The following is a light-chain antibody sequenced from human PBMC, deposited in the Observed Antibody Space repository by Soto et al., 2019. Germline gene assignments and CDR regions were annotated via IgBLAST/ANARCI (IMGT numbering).Light chain of an antibody. CDR2: GAS. CDR1: QSLTTRY. Sequence: EVVLTQSPGTLSLSPGERATLSCRASQSLTTRYLAWYQHIPGQAPRLLIYGASSRATGTPDRFSGSGSGTDFTLTISGLEPEDFAVYYCQQYASSPETFGQGTKVDI. V-gene: IGKV3-20*01. CDR3: QQYASSPET. J-gene: IGKJ1*01.